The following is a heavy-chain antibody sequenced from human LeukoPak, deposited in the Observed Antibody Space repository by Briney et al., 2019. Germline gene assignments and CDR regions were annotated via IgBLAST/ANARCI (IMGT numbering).Heavy chain of an antibody. CDR2: IYHSGST. V-gene: IGHV4-30-2*01. D-gene: IGHD3-22*01. Sequence: SETLSLTCAVSGGSISSGGYSWSWIRQPPGKGLEWIGYIYHSGSTYYNPSLKSRVTISVDRSKNQFSLKLSSVTAADTAVYYCARATPPYYYDSSGYYGKDAFDIWGQGTMVTVSS. J-gene: IGHJ3*02. CDR3: ARATPPYYYDSSGYYGKDAFDI. CDR1: GGSISSGGYS.